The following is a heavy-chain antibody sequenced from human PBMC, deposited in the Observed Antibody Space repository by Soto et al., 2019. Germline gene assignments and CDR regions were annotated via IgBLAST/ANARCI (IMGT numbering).Heavy chain of an antibody. J-gene: IGHJ4*02. V-gene: IGHV3-23*01. CDR1: GFTFSNYD. CDR2: ISGSSGTT. CDR3: AKVGGWSSLDYCDY. D-gene: IGHD6-19*01. Sequence: MRLSCASSGFTFSNYDMSWVRQAPGKGLEWVSAISGSSGTTYYADSVKGRFTISRDNSKNTLYLQMNSLRAEDTAVYYWAKVGGWSSLDYCDYWGQGKLVTVSS.